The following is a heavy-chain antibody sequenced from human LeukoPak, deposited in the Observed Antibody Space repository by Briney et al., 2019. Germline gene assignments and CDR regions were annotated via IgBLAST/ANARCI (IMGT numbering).Heavy chain of an antibody. CDR2: IYYSGSA. CDR1: GGSISGFY. CDR3: ATYRDDFGDYGFTS. Sequence: SETLSLTCTVSGGSISGFYWSWIRQPPGKGLEWIGYIYYSGSANYNPSLKSRVTISVDTSKNQFSLKLTSVSSEDTAVYYGATYRDDFGDYGFTSWGRGTRVTVSS. V-gene: IGHV4-59*01. J-gene: IGHJ5*02. D-gene: IGHD3-10*01.